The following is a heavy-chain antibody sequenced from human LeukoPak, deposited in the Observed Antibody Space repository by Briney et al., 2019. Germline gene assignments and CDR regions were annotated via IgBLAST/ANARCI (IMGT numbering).Heavy chain of an antibody. CDR1: GFXFSSYS. D-gene: IGHD6-19*01. J-gene: IGHJ4*02. V-gene: IGHV3-21*01. CDR2: ISSSSSYI. Sequence: PGGSLRLSCAASGFXFSSYSMNWVRQAPGKGREWVSPISSSSSYIYYADSVKGRFTISRDNAKNSLYPQMNSLRAEDTAVYYCARPYSSGWYTDWGQGTLVTVSS. CDR3: ARPYSSGWYTD.